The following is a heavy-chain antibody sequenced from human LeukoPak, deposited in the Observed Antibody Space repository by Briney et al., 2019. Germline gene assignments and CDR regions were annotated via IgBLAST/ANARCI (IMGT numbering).Heavy chain of an antibody. CDR1: RASITNYY. CDR3: ARQYYYGSGRYIDY. J-gene: IGHJ4*02. D-gene: IGHD3-10*01. CDR2: FYYSGNT. Sequence: SETLSLTCTVSRASITNYYWSWIRQPPGRGLERIGYFYYSGNTHYNPSLKSRVTISGDTSKNQFSLKMTSVTAADTAIYYCARQYYYGSGRYIDYWGQGTLVTVSS. V-gene: IGHV4-59*01.